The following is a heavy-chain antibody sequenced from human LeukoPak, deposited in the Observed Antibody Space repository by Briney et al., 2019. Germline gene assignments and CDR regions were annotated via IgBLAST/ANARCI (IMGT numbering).Heavy chain of an antibody. D-gene: IGHD2-2*01. J-gene: IGHJ4*02. CDR3: VRGGYCTATSCCEALKLDY. CDR2: ISSSGATI. V-gene: IGHV3-11*01. Sequence: GGSLRLSCAASGFTSSDYYMSWIRQAPGKRLEWVSYISSSGATIHYADSVKGRFTISRDNAKNSLYLQMNSLGDDDTAVYYCVRGGYCTATSCCEALKLDYWGQGSLVTVSS. CDR1: GFTSSDYY.